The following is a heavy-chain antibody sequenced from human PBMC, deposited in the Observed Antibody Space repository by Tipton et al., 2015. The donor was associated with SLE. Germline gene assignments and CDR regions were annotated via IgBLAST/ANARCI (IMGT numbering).Heavy chain of an antibody. Sequence: GLVKPSETLSLTCALSGGSFSRYYWTWIRQSPGKGLEWVSSISSSSTYIWYADSLKGRFTISRDDAKKSVSLHMNSLRAEDTAVYYCARPLGSGDYEGHYGLGVWGQGTTVIVSS. CDR2: ISSSSTYI. CDR1: GGSFSRYY. CDR3: ARPLGSGDYEGHYGLGV. V-gene: IGHV3-21*03. D-gene: IGHD4-17*01. J-gene: IGHJ6*02.